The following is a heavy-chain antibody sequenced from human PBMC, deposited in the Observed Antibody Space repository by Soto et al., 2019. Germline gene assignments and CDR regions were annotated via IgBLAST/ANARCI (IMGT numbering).Heavy chain of an antibody. J-gene: IGHJ3*01. CDR1: GFTFSSHA. CDR2: ISYDGSNK. Sequence: QVHLVESGGGVVQPGKSLRLSCAVSGFTFSSHAMHWVRQAPGKGLEWVTYISYDGSNKAYGDFGKGRFTISRDNCRSRMYLQMNNLTSEDMGLYYCAKEGRSYDDFWSGSVGSFDVWGQGTMVTVSS. V-gene: IGHV3-30*18. CDR3: AKEGRSYDDFWSGSVGSFDV. D-gene: IGHD3-3*01.